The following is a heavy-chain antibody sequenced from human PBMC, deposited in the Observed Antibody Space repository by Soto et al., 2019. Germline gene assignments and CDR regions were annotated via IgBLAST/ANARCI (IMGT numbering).Heavy chain of an antibody. CDR2: IYYSGST. CDR3: ARRRGVVEDGLDV. CDR1: GGSIRSSSSY. D-gene: IGHD3-3*01. Sequence: SETLSLTCTVSGGSIRSSSSYWDWIRQPPGKGLEWIGSIYYSGSTYYNPSLKSRVIISIDKSKNQFSLNVNSVTATDTAVYYCARRRGVVEDGLDVWGQGTTVTVSS. J-gene: IGHJ6*01. V-gene: IGHV4-39*01.